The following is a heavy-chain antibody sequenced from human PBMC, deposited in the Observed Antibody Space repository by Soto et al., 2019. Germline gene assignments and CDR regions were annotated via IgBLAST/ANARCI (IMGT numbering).Heavy chain of an antibody. J-gene: IGHJ4*02. Sequence: PGGSLRLSCAASGFTFSGYAMHCVRQAPGTGLEWVAVISDDGTNKHYADSVRGRFTISRDNSKNTLNLQMDSLRPEDTAVYYCARAGSSRGLWLGPDYWGQGP. CDR2: ISDDGTNK. CDR1: GFTFSGYA. CDR3: ARAGSSRGLWLGPDY. D-gene: IGHD5-18*01. V-gene: IGHV3-30-3*01.